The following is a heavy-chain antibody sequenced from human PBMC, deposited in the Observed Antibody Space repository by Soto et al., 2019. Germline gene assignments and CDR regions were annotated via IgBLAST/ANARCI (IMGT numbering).Heavy chain of an antibody. CDR2: ISGSAGST. D-gene: IGHD6-19*01. CDR3: AKTDGTSGWGLDY. CDR1: GFTFSDYG. J-gene: IGHJ4*02. V-gene: IGHV3-23*01. Sequence: EVQLLESGGGLVQPGGSLRLSCAASGFTFSDYGMTWVRQAPGKGLEWVSSISGSAGSTFYADSVKGRFTISRDNSRDTLYLQMNRLRLEDTAISYCAKTDGTSGWGLDYWGQGTLVTVSS.